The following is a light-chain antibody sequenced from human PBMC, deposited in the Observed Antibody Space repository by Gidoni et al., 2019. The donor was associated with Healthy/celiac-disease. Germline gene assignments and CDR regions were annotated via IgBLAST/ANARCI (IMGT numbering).Light chain of an antibody. CDR2: RNN. CDR1: SPNIGSNY. Sequence: QSVLTQPPSASGPPGQRVTISCSGSSPNIGSNYVYWYQQLPGTAPKLLIYRNNQRPSGVPDRFSGSKSGTSASLAISGLRSEDEADYYCAAWDDSLSGPVFGGGTKLTVL. J-gene: IGLJ2*01. CDR3: AAWDDSLSGPV. V-gene: IGLV1-47*01.